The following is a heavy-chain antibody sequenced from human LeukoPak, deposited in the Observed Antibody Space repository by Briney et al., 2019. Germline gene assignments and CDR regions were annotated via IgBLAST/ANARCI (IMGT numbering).Heavy chain of an antibody. J-gene: IGHJ4*02. Sequence: SETLSLTCTVSGASINSSGYYWGWIRQPPGKGLEWIGSHYYSGSTYYNPSLKSRVTISVDTSKNQFSLKLSSVTAADTAVYYCARRPRNSGNDDGPSGLDYWGQGTLVTVSS. D-gene: IGHD1-26*01. CDR3: ARRPRNSGNDDGPSGLDY. CDR1: GASINSSGYY. CDR2: HYYSGST. V-gene: IGHV4-39*01.